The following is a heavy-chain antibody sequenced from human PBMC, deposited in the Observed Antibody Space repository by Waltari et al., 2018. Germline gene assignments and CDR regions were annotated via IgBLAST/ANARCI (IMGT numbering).Heavy chain of an antibody. CDR1: GYSISSGYY. V-gene: IGHV4-38-2*02. J-gene: IGHJ5*02. CDR3: ARGLGVRFLEWSTTHNWFDP. Sequence: QVQLQESGPGLVKPSETLSLTCTVSGYSISSGYYWGWIRQPPGKGLEWIGSIYHSGSTYYNPSLKSRVTISVDTSKNQFSLKLSSVTAADTAVYYCARGLGVRFLEWSTTHNWFDPWGQGTLVTVSS. D-gene: IGHD3-3*01. CDR2: IYHSGST.